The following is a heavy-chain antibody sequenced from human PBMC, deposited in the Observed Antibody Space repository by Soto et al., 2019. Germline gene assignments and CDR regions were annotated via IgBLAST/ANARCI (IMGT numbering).Heavy chain of an antibody. Sequence: PGGSLRLSCAASGFTFNDYVFHWARQAPAKGLEWVALISYDGSNKYYADSVKGRFTISRDNSKNTLYLQMNSLSPEDTSVYYCARDPGGDYYYYYMDVWGQGTTVTVSS. V-gene: IGHV3-30-3*01. CDR2: ISYDGSNK. J-gene: IGHJ6*03. CDR1: GFTFNDYV. CDR3: ARDPGGDYYYYYMDV.